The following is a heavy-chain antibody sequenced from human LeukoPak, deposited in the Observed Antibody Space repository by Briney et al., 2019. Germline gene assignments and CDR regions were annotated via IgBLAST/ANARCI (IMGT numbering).Heavy chain of an antibody. J-gene: IGHJ4*02. CDR1: GGTFSNYA. CDR3: ARVGAYYYGSGTYEDY. D-gene: IGHD3-10*01. Sequence: SVKVSCKASGGTFSNYAITWVRQAPGQGLEWMGGIIPIFGTANYALKFQGRVTITTDESTSTAYMELSSLRSEDTAVYYCARVGAYYYGSGTYEDYWGQGTLVTVSS. V-gene: IGHV1-69*05. CDR2: IIPIFGTA.